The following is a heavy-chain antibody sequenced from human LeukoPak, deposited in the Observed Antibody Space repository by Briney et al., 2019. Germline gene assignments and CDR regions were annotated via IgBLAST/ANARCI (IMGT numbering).Heavy chain of an antibody. Sequence: ASVKVSCKASGYTFTGYYMHWVRQAPGQGLEWMGWINPDSGGTNYAQKFQGRVTMTRDTSISTAYMELSRLRSDDTAVYYCARRNAGGWLNYYDYWGQGTLVTVSS. CDR1: GYTFTGYY. CDR3: ARRNAGGWLNYYDY. CDR2: INPDSGGT. V-gene: IGHV1-2*02. J-gene: IGHJ4*02. D-gene: IGHD6-19*01.